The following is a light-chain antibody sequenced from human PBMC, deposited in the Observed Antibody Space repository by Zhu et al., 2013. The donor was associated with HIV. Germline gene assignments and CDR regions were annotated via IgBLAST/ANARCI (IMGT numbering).Light chain of an antibody. V-gene: IGKV1-27*01. CDR2: SAS. CDR3: QKYNSVPCS. CDR1: QAISNY. J-gene: IGKJ2*04. Sequence: DIQMTQSPSSLSASVGDRVTITCRASQAISNYLAWYQQKPGKVPKLLIYSASTLQSGVPSRFSGSGSGTDFTLTISSLQPEDVATYYCQKYNSVPCSFGQGTKLEIK.